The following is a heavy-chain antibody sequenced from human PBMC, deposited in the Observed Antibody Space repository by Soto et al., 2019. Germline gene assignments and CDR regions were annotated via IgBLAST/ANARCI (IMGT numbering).Heavy chain of an antibody. D-gene: IGHD3-16*01. CDR3: AKDRLAGGFDY. J-gene: IGHJ4*02. CDR2: VSATAGTT. Sequence: GGKQRIYCAASGFTFSNYAMSWVRQAPGKGLEWVSLVSATAGTTYYTDSVKGRFTISRDNSRNTVYLQMNSLRADDTAVYYCAKDRLAGGFDYWGQGTLVTVSS. CDR1: GFTFSNYA. V-gene: IGHV3-23*01.